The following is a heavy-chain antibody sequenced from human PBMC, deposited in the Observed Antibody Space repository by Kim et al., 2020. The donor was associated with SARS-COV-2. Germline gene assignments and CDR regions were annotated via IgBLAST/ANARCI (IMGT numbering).Heavy chain of an antibody. V-gene: IGHV1-8*01. D-gene: IGHD2-21*02. CDR1: GYTFTSYD. Sequence: ASVKVSCKASGYTFTSYDINWVRQATGQGLEWMGWMNPNSGNTGYAQKFRGRVTMTRNTSISTAYMELSSLRSEDTAVYYCARGLDIVVVTAIPEGTFDYWGQGTLVTVSS. CDR3: ARGLDIVVVTAIPEGTFDY. J-gene: IGHJ4*02. CDR2: MNPNSGNT.